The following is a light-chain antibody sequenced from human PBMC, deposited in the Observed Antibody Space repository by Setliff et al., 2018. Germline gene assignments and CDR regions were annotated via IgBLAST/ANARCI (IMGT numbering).Light chain of an antibody. V-gene: IGLV2-14*03. CDR1: SSDIGGYNY. CDR3: ASYTATSTPLYV. Sequence: QSVLTQPASVSGSPGQSITISCTGTSSDIGGYNYVSWYQQHPGKAPKLMIYDVINRPSGISHRFSGSKSGNTAPLTISGLQPEDEADYYCASYTATSTPLYVFGTGTKVTVL. J-gene: IGLJ1*01. CDR2: DVI.